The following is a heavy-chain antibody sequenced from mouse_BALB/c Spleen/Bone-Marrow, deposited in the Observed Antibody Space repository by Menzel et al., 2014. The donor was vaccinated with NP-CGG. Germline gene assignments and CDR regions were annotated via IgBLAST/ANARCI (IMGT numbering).Heavy chain of an antibody. CDR1: GISITTGNYR. D-gene: IGHD4-1*01. CDR3: AREGGGLGHFDY. Sequence: DVKLQESGPGLVKPSQTVSLTCTVTGISITTGNYRWSWIRQFPGNKLDWIGYIYYSGTITYNPSLTSRTTITRDTSKNQFFLEMNSLTAEDTATYYCAREGGGLGHFDYWGQGTTPTVSS. V-gene: IGHV3-5*02. J-gene: IGHJ2*01. CDR2: IYYSGTI.